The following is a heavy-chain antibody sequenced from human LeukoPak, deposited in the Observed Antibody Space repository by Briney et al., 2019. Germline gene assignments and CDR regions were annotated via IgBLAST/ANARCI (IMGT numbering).Heavy chain of an antibody. D-gene: IGHD6-19*01. CDR1: GFTFDDYA. CDR3: AKDISSGWYSGPDY. J-gene: IGHJ4*02. CDR2: ISWNSGSM. V-gene: IGHV3-9*01. Sequence: GRSLRLSCAASGFTFDDYAMPWVRQAPGKGLEWVSGISWNSGSMAYADSVKGRFTISRDNAKNSLYLQMNSLRAEDTALYYCAKDISSGWYSGPDYWGQGTLVTVSS.